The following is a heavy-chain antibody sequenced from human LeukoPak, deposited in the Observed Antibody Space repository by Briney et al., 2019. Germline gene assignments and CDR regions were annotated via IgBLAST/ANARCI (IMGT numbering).Heavy chain of an antibody. CDR2: INTDGSST. CDR3: ARDQSIGDIVVVPADY. J-gene: IGHJ4*02. D-gene: IGHD2-2*01. V-gene: IGHV3-74*01. Sequence: GGSLRLSCAASGFTFSSYWMHWVRQAPGKGLVWVSRINTDGSSTSYADSVKGRFTISRDNAKNTLYLQMNSLRAEDTAVYYCARDQSIGDIVVVPADYWGQGTLVTVSS. CDR1: GFTFSSYW.